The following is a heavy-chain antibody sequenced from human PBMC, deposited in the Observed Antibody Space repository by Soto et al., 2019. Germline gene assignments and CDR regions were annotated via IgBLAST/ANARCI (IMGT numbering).Heavy chain of an antibody. CDR2: ISGYNGNT. CDR3: ARDDCSGGSCYRHLDY. D-gene: IGHD2-15*01. J-gene: IGHJ4*02. Sequence: QVQLVQSGAEVKKPGASVKVSCKASGYTFPSYGISWVRQAPGQGLEWMGWISGYNGNTNYAQMLQGRVTMTTDTSTSTAYMELRSLRSDDTAVYYCARDDCSGGSCYRHLDYWGQGTLVTFSS. CDR1: GYTFPSYG. V-gene: IGHV1-18*01.